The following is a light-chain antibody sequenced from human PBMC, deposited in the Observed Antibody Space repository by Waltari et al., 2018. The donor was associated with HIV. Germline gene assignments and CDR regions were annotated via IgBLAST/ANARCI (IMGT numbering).Light chain of an antibody. CDR1: SSNIGAGYD. CDR2: GNS. Sequence: QSVLTQPHSVSGAPGPRVTISSTGSSSNIGAGYDVHWYQPLPGTAPKLLIYGNSKRPSGVPDRFSGSKSGTSASLAITGLQAEDEADYYCQSYDSSLSGVVFGGGTKLTVL. J-gene: IGLJ2*01. CDR3: QSYDSSLSGVV. V-gene: IGLV1-40*01.